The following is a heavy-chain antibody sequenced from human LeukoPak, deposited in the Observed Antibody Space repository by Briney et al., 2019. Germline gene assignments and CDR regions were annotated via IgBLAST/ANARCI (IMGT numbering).Heavy chain of an antibody. CDR1: GITFSRFW. J-gene: IGHJ5*02. CDR3: ARTGVTNIVLIGWFDP. Sequence: HPGGSLRLSCAASGITFSRFWMSWVRQAPGKGLQWVANINQDGSEKHYVDSVKGRFTISRDNAENSLYLQMNSLRAEDTAVYYCARTGVTNIVLIGWFDPWGQGTLVTVSS. D-gene: IGHD2-8*01. V-gene: IGHV3-7*03. CDR2: INQDGSEK.